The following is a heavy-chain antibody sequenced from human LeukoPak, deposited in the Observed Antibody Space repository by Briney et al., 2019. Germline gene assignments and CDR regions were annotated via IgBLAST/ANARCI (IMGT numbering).Heavy chain of an antibody. CDR3: ARFRGYYDSSGPFPNDY. J-gene: IGHJ4*02. D-gene: IGHD3-22*01. Sequence: GGSLRLSCAASGFTFSDSSMNWVRQAPGKGLEWVSSVGPDSNYIYYVDSVEGRFTISRDNTKNSLYLQMNSLRAEDTAVYYCARFRGYYDSSGPFPNDYWGQGTLVTVSS. CDR2: VGPDSNYI. V-gene: IGHV3-21*01. CDR1: GFTFSDSS.